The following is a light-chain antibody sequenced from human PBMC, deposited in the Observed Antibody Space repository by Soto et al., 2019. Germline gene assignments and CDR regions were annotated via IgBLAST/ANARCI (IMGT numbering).Light chain of an antibody. CDR1: THDVGGYNY. V-gene: IGLV2-14*01. Sequence: QSVLTRPASVSGSPGQSITISCTGTTHDVGGYNYVSWYQQHPGKAPKLLIFEVSSRPSGVSNRFSGSKSGNTASLTISALQAEDEADYFCTSYTSSTSRPYGFGTGTKVTVL. CDR2: EVS. CDR3: TSYTSSTSRPYG. J-gene: IGLJ1*01.